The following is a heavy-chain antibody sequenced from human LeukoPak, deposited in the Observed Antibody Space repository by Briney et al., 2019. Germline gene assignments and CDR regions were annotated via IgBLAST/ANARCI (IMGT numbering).Heavy chain of an antibody. CDR2: IYYTGST. J-gene: IGHJ4*02. V-gene: IGHV4-59*01. Sequence: PSETLSLTSTVTGGSISSYYWSWIRQPPGKGLEWIGYIYYTGSTNYNPSLKSRVTISVDTSKNQFSLKLSSVTAADTAVYYCARQQLSQLYYFDNWGQGTLVTVSS. CDR1: GGSISSYY. CDR3: ARQQLSQLYYFDN. D-gene: IGHD6-13*01.